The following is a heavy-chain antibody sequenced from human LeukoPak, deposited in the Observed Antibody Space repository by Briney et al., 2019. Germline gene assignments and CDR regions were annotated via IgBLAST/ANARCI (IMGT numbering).Heavy chain of an antibody. CDR3: ARPPARRQLNYYYMDV. J-gene: IGHJ6*03. V-gene: IGHV4-39*07. Sequence: SETLSLTCTVSGGSISSSSYYWGWIRQPPGKGLEWIGSIYYSGSTYYNPSLKSRVTISVDTSKNQFSLKLSSVTAADTAVYYCARPPARRQLNYYYMDVWGKGTTVTVSS. CDR2: IYYSGST. CDR1: GGSISSSSYY. D-gene: IGHD5-18*01.